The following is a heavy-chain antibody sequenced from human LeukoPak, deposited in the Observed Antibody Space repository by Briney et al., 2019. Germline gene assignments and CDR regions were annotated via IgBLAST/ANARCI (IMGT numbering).Heavy chain of an antibody. CDR2: IIPIFGTA. D-gene: IGHD3-3*01. J-gene: IGHJ5*02. CDR1: GGTFSSYA. Sequence: GASVKVSCKASGGTFSSYAISWVRQAPGQGLEWMGGIIPIFGTANYAQKFQGRGTITADESTSTAYMELSSLRSEDTAVYYCARSQEPYDFWSGYYNWFDPWGQGTLVTVSS. V-gene: IGHV1-69*01. CDR3: ARSQEPYDFWSGYYNWFDP.